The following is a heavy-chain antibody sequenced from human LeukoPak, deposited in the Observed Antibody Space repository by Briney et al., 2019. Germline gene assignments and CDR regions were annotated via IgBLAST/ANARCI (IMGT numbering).Heavy chain of an antibody. CDR1: GFTFSNHW. CDR3: ARDWNYYGSGTSSGLDP. CDR2: INSDGSST. J-gene: IGHJ5*02. V-gene: IGHV3-74*01. D-gene: IGHD3-10*01. Sequence: GGSLRLSCAASGFTFSNHWMHWVRQAPGKGLIWVSRINSDGSSTTYADSVKGRFTISRDNAKNTLYLQMNSLRAEDTAVYYCARDWNYYGSGTSSGLDPWGQGTLVTVSS.